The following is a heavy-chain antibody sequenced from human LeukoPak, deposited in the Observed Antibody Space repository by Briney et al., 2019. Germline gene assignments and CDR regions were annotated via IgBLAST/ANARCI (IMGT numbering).Heavy chain of an antibody. CDR2: IIYSDGST. J-gene: IGHJ4*02. CDR1: GYSFTRYF. D-gene: IGHD3-10*01. V-gene: IGHV1-46*01. Sequence: SVNVTCKVCGYSFTRYFIHGVRPAPGQGGEWMGIIIYSDGSTSYAQKFQGRVTMTRDTSTSTVYMELSSLRSEDTAVYYCARGKVVTMVRGVIITYFDYWGQGTLVTVSS. CDR3: ARGKVVTMVRGVIITYFDY.